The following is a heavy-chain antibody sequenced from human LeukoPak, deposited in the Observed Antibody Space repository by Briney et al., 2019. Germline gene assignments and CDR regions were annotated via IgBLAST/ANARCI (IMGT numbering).Heavy chain of an antibody. V-gene: IGHV4-59*08. Sequence: SETLSLTCTVSGGSISSYFWSWIRQPPGKGLEWIGYIYYSGSTNYNHSLKSRLTISVDTSKNQFSLKLNSVTAADTAVYYCARHADTALVNRHFDYWGQGTLVTVSS. J-gene: IGHJ4*02. CDR2: IYYSGST. CDR1: GGSISSYF. CDR3: ARHADTALVNRHFDY. D-gene: IGHD5-18*01.